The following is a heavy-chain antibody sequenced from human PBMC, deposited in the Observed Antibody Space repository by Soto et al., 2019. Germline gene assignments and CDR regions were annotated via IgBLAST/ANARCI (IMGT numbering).Heavy chain of an antibody. CDR1: GFTFSTYS. CDR2: ISSSSSYI. D-gene: IGHD6-13*01. V-gene: IGHV3-21*01. CDR3: ARGRSSSSWYFDP. J-gene: IGHJ5*02. Sequence: EVQLVESGGGLVKPGGSLRLPCPASGFTFSTYSMNWVRQAPGKGLEWVSSISSSSSYIYYADSVKGRFTISRDNAKNSLYLQMNSLRAEDTAVYYCARGRSSSSWYFDPWGQGTLVTVSS.